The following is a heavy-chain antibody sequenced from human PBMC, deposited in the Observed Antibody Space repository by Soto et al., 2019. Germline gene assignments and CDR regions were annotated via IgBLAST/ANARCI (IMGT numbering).Heavy chain of an antibody. Sequence: QVQLVQSGAEVKKPGSSVNVSCKASGGTFSSYAISWVRQAPGQGLEWMGGIIPIFGTANYAQKFQGRVTITADESTSXAYMELSSLRSEDTAVYYCAGPPELTRIYYYYGMDVWGQGTTVTVSS. V-gene: IGHV1-69*12. D-gene: IGHD1-7*01. CDR2: IIPIFGTA. J-gene: IGHJ6*02. CDR3: AGPPELTRIYYYYGMDV. CDR1: GGTFSSYA.